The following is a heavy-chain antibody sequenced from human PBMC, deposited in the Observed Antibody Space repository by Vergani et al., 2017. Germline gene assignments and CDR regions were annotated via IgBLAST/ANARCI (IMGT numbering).Heavy chain of an antibody. Sequence: QVQHVQSGAEVKKPGASMKVSCKTSGYIFTGYYMHWVRLAPGQGLEGMGGINPKSGDTKYAQTFQGRDTMTRDKSINTAYMEVSRLRGDDTAVYYCARGYHLDNSGYRNVLDIWGQGTMVTVSA. J-gene: IGHJ3*02. CDR2: INPKSGDT. CDR1: GYIFTGYY. CDR3: ARGYHLDNSGYRNVLDI. V-gene: IGHV1-2*02. D-gene: IGHD3-22*01.